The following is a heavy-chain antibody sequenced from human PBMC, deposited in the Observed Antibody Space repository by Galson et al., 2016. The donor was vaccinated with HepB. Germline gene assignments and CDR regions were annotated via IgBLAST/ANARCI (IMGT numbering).Heavy chain of an antibody. V-gene: IGHV3-30*04. D-gene: IGHD2/OR15-2a*01. CDR2: ISYDGSNK. CDR1: GFAFNTFA. Sequence: SLRLSCAASGFAFNTFALHWVRQAPGKGLEWVALISYDGSNKYYADSVKGRFTISRDNSKNPLSMQMNSLRNDDTAVYYCARDLSWGQGTLVIVSS. CDR3: ARDLS. J-gene: IGHJ4*02.